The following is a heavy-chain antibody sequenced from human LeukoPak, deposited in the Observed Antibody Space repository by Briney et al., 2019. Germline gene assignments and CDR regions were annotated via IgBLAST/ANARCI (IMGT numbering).Heavy chain of an antibody. D-gene: IGHD3-10*01. Sequence: GGSLRLSCAASGFTFSTDVMSWVRQAPGKGLECVSAISGGGGNIYYADSVKGRFSISRDNSKNMLYLQMNSLRAEDTAVYYCAKVSGRIQIWPQPFGDGMDVWGQGTTVTVSS. V-gene: IGHV3-23*01. CDR2: ISGGGGNI. CDR1: GFTFSTDV. J-gene: IGHJ6*02. CDR3: AKVSGRIQIWPQPFGDGMDV.